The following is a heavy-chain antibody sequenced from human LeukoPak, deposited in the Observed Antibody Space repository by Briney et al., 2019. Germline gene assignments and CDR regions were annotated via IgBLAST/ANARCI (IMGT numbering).Heavy chain of an antibody. J-gene: IGHJ5*02. D-gene: IGHD3-9*01. Sequence: SETLSLTCTVAGGSISGYYWSWSRQPPGKQLEWIGYIYYSGSTIYNPSLKSRVTISVDTSKNQVSLELSSVTAADTAVYYCARGRYCDWLPSNWFDPWGQRTLVTVSS. CDR3: ARGRYCDWLPSNWFDP. V-gene: IGHV4-59*01. CDR2: IYYSGST. CDR1: GGSISGYY.